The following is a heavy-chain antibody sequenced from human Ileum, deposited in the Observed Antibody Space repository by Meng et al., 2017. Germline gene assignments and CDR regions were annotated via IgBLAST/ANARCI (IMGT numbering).Heavy chain of an antibody. CDR1: GGSFSGYY. J-gene: IGHJ4*02. CDR2: INHSGST. Sequence: QPQQWGAGLLKPSETLPLTVAVYGGSFSGYYWSWIRQPPGKGLEWIGEINHSGSTNYNPSLKSRVTISVDTSKNQFSLKLSSVTAADTAVYYCARTRRGSSGWYMGYWGQGTLVTVSS. CDR3: ARTRRGSSGWYMGY. V-gene: IGHV4-34*01. D-gene: IGHD6-19*01.